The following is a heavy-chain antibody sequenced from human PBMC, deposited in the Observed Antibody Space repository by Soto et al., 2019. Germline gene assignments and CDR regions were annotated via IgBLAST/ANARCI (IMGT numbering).Heavy chain of an antibody. CDR2: ISGGGGGK. Sequence: EVRLLESAGGLEQPGGSLRLSCITSGFTFDNFAMSWVRQAPGRGLEWVSAISGGGGGKYYADSVKGRFIIARDNSKNTVYLEVNGLRTEDTAVYYCAKDVHYDSSGGLDYWGQGTLVTVSS. CDR3: AKDVHYDSSGGLDY. D-gene: IGHD3-22*01. J-gene: IGHJ4*02. V-gene: IGHV3-23*01. CDR1: GFTFDNFA.